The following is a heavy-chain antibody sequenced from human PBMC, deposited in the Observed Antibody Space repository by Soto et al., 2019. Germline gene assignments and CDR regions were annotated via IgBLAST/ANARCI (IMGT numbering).Heavy chain of an antibody. CDR1: GFTFSSYA. J-gene: IGHJ4*02. D-gene: IGHD2-2*01. V-gene: IGHV3-23*01. CDR3: AKLSVVVPAAIFWRTDIQPHFDY. CDR2: ISGSGGST. Sequence: GGSLRLSCAASGFTFSSYAMSWVRQAPGKGLEWASAISGSGGSTYYADSVKGRFTISRDNSKNTLYLQMNSLRAEDTAVYYCAKLSVVVPAAIFWRTDIQPHFDYWGQGTLVTVSS.